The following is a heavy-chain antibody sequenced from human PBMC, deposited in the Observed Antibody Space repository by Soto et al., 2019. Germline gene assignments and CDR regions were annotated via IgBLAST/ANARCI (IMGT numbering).Heavy chain of an antibody. CDR1: GFTFSNYG. Sequence: QVQLVEAGGGVVQPGTSLRLSCAAPGFTFSNYGMHWVRQAPGKGREWVAVIWYDGSNKYYAESVKGRFTIIRDNSKNTVYLQMNSLKAEDTAVYYCARGYSSSSGVFDYWGQGTVVTVSS. CDR3: ARGYSSSSGVFDY. CDR2: IWYDGSNK. V-gene: IGHV3-33*01. D-gene: IGHD2-2*01. J-gene: IGHJ4*02.